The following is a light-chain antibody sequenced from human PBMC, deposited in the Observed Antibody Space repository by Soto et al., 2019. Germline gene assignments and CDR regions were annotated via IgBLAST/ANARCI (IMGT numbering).Light chain of an antibody. CDR3: QQYDNWPPWT. CDR2: GAS. Sequence: EIVMTQSPATLSVSPGDRATLSCRASQSVSSNLAWYQQKPCQAPRLLLYGASTRAIGIPARFSGSGSGTEFTLTISSLQSEDFAVYHCQQYDNWPPWTFGQGTKVEIK. J-gene: IGKJ1*01. CDR1: QSVSSN. V-gene: IGKV3-15*01.